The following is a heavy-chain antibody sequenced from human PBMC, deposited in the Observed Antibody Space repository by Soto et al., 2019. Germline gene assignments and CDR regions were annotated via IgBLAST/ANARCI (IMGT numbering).Heavy chain of an antibody. CDR3: AREVQVHTPAFVY. CDR1: GGTFNTYA. Sequence: QVQLVQSGAEMKKPGSSVKVSCQSSGGTFNTYAMNWVRQAPGQGPEWMGDISPMFGAANYAPKFQVRVTVTADESTGTSYMQVSSLTSEDTALYFCAREVQVHTPAFVYWGQGTLVTVSS. J-gene: IGHJ4*02. CDR2: ISPMFGAA. D-gene: IGHD3-10*01. V-gene: IGHV1-69*19.